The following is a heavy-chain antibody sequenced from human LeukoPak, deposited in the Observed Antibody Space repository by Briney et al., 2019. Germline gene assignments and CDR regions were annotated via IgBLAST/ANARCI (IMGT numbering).Heavy chain of an antibody. V-gene: IGHV1-2*04. CDR3: ARVRGSGYYYPGNYFDY. CDR2: INPNSGGT. CDR1: GYTFTGYY. Sequence: ASVKVSCKASGYTFTGYYMHWVRQAPGQGLEWMGWINPNSGGTNYAQKFQGWVTMTRDTSISTAYTELSRLRSDDTAVYYCARVRGSGYYYPGNYFDYWGQGTLVTVSS. J-gene: IGHJ4*02. D-gene: IGHD3-22*01.